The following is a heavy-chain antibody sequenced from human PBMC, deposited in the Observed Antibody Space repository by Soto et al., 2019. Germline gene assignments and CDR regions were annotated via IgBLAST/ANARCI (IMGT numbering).Heavy chain of an antibody. CDR3: ARVPVAVAATEDYYGLDV. J-gene: IGHJ6*02. CDR2: INTDGLS. V-gene: IGHV4-4*07. CDR1: GVSITSYY. D-gene: IGHD2-15*01. Sequence: SETLSLTCTVSGVSITSYYWSWIRQSAGGGLEWMGRINTDGLSTYSPSFKSRLTMSLDTSKNQVSLRLISVTAADTAVYFCARVPVAVAATEDYYGLDVWGQGTTVTVSS.